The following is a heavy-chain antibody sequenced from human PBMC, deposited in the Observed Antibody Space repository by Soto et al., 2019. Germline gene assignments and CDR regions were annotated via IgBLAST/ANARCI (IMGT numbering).Heavy chain of an antibody. CDR3: AKTANGWFSAFDI. D-gene: IGHD6-19*01. J-gene: IGHJ3*02. CDR2: ISYDGRNK. Sequence: GGSLRLSCAASGSTFSSYGMHWVRQAPGKGLEWVAVISYDGRNKRYVDFVKGRFTISRDNSKNTLYLQMNSLRAEDTAVYYCAKTANGWFSAFDIWGQGTMVTVSS. CDR1: GSTFSSYG. V-gene: IGHV3-30*18.